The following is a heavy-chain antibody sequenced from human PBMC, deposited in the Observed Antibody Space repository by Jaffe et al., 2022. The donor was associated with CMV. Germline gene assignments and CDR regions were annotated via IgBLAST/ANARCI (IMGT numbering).Heavy chain of an antibody. CDR2: IYYSGST. D-gene: IGHD2-2*01. CDR3: AVRQLPINREVDY. Sequence: QLQLQESGPGLVKPSETLSLTCTVSGGSISSSSYYWGWIRQPPGKGLEWIGSIYYSGSTYYNPSLKSRVTISVDTSKNQFSLKLSSVTAADTAVYYCAVRQLPINREVDYWGQGTLVTVSS. J-gene: IGHJ4*02. V-gene: IGHV4-39*01. CDR1: GGSISSSSYY.